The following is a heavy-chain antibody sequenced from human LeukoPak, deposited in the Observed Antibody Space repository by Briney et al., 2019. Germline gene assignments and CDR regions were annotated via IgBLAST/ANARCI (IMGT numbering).Heavy chain of an antibody. J-gene: IGHJ4*02. CDR3: ATQYYYDSSGYYGY. D-gene: IGHD3-22*01. CDR1: GYTFTGYY. Sequence: GASVKVSCTASGYTFTGYYMHWVRQAPGQGLEWMGWINPNSGGTNYAQKFQGRVTMTRDTSISTAYMELSRLRSDDTAVYYCATQYYYDSSGYYGYWGQGTLVTVSS. V-gene: IGHV1-2*02. CDR2: INPNSGGT.